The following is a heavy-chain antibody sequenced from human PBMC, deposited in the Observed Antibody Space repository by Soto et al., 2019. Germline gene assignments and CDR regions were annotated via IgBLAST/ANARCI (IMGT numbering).Heavy chain of an antibody. CDR2: VYTPDYT. V-gene: IGHV4-4*08. Sequence: SETLSLTCSVSGASIRNYSWHWVRQLPGKGLEWIGYVYTPDYTRYNSSLKSRVTISVDTSKSQFSLRLNSVTAADTAVYYCASSGGHRGDFFYYNGMDVWGQGTTVTVSS. CDR3: ASSGGHRGDFFYYNGMDV. J-gene: IGHJ6*02. CDR1: GASIRNYS. D-gene: IGHD3-10*01.